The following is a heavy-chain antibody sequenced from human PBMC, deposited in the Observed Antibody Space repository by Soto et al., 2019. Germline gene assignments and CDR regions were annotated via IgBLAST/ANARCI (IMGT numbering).Heavy chain of an antibody. CDR1: GFSFSSYA. CDR2: ISGSGGST. D-gene: IGHD1-20*01. CDR3: AKDLGGNWNYDDY. V-gene: IGHV3-23*01. J-gene: IGHJ4*02. Sequence: GFLRLSVAVAGFSFSSYAMSWVRQAPGKGLEWVSAISGSGGSTYYADSVKGRFTISRDNSKNTLYLQMNSLRAEDTAVYYWAKDLGGNWNYDDYWGQGTLVTGSS.